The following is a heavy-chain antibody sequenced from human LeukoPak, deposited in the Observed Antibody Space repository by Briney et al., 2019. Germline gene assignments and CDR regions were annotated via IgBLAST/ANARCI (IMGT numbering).Heavy chain of an antibody. V-gene: IGHV3-23*01. CDR3: AKGMGLVLSTVAPFDN. CDR1: GFTFSTFP. D-gene: IGHD4/OR15-4a*01. Sequence: GGSLRLSCAASGFTFSTFPMSWVRQAPGKGLDWVSTLSGSGTNTYYADSVKGRFTISRDNSENTLYLQMNSLRADDTAVYYCAKGMGLVLSTVAPFDNWGQGTLVTVSS. CDR2: LSGSGTNT. J-gene: IGHJ4*02.